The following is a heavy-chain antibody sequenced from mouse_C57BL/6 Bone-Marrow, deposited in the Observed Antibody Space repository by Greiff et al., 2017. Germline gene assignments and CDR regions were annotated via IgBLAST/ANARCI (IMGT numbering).Heavy chain of an antibody. D-gene: IGHD1-1*01. CDR1: GYTFTSYG. V-gene: IGHV1-81*01. CDR3: ASIFYYYGSAWFAY. J-gene: IGHJ3*01. CDR2: IYPRSGNT. Sequence: QVQLQQSGAELARPGASVKLSCKASGYTFTSYGISWVKQRTGQGLEWIGEIYPRSGNTYYNEKFKGKATLTADKSSSPAYMELRSLTSEDSSVYVCASIFYYYGSAWFAYWGQGTLVTVSA.